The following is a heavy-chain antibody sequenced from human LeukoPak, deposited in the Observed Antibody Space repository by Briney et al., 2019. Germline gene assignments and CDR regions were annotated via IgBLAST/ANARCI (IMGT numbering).Heavy chain of an antibody. D-gene: IGHD6-19*01. V-gene: IGHV4-4*07. Sequence: SETLSLTCSVSGGSLSGYYWTWIRQPAGEGLEWIGRIHTSGSTTYRPSLKSRVSMSIDTSKSQFTLRLRSVTTADMAVYYCARIMSVAAGSGLFDPWGQGILVTVSS. CDR1: GGSLSGYY. CDR3: ARIMSVAAGSGLFDP. CDR2: IHTSGST. J-gene: IGHJ5*02.